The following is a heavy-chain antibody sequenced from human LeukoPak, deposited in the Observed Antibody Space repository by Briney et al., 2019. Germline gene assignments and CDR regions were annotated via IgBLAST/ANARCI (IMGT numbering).Heavy chain of an antibody. D-gene: IGHD2-15*01. J-gene: IGHJ5*02. CDR3: ARGQRQGYCSGGSCHNWFDP. V-gene: IGHV4-34*01. Sequence: SETLSLTCAVCGGSFSGYYWSWIRQPPGKGLEGIGEINHSGSTNYNPSLQRRVNISIDPSRNQFSVKRSSVTAADTAVYYGARGQRQGYCSGGSCHNWFDPWGQGTLVTVSS. CDR2: INHSGST. CDR1: GGSFSGYY.